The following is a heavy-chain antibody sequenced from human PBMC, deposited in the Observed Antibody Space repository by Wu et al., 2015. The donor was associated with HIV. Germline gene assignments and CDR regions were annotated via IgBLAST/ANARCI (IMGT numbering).Heavy chain of an antibody. V-gene: IGHV1-2*02. D-gene: IGHD3-3*02. J-gene: IGHJ6*03. CDR3: ARDWRFRGIFDDLYMDV. CDR2: INPDTGDT. CDR1: GYTFTDYY. Sequence: VQLEQSGAQIQRSGASVTVSCKTSGYTFTDYYIHWVRQAPGQGLQWMGYINPDTGDTKYSQNFKGTVTMTRDTSLSTVYMVLTRPRLNGTVIYYCARDWRFRGIFDDLYMDVWGNGTTVVVSS.